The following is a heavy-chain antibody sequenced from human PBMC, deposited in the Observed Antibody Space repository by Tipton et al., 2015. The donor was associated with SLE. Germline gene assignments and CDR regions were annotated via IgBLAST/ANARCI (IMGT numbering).Heavy chain of an antibody. CDR1: GFTFNNYW. V-gene: IGHV3-74*01. CDR3: TAGAFDL. CDR2: INSDMSST. D-gene: IGHD1-14*01. J-gene: IGHJ3*01. Sequence: GSLRLSCAASGFTFNNYWMNWVRQAPGKGLVWVANINSDMSSTSYADSVKGRFTISRDNAKNMLYLEMNSLRGEDTAIYYCTAGAFDLWGQGTMVTVSS.